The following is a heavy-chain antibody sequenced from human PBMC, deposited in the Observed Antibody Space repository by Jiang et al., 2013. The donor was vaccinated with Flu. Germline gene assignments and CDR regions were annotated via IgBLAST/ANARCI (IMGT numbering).Heavy chain of an antibody. CDR3: ARGIAVAGMFAYYFDY. J-gene: IGHJ4*02. CDR2: IYYSGST. V-gene: IGHV4-59*01. CDR1: GGSISSYY. D-gene: IGHD6-19*01. Sequence: GLVKPSETLSLTCTVSGGSISSYYWSWIRQPPGKGLEWIGYIYYSGSTNYNPSLKSRVTISVDTSKNQFSLKLSSVTAADTAVYYCARGIAVAGMFAYYFDYWGQGTLVTVSS.